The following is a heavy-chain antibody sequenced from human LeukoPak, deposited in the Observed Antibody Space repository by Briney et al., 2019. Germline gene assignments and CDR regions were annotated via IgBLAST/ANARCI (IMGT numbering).Heavy chain of an antibody. J-gene: IGHJ4*02. Sequence: PGRSLRLSCAASGFTFSSYGMHWVRQAPGKGLEWVAVISYDGSNKYYADSVKGRFTISRDNSKNTLYLQMNSLRAEDTAVYYCARDLEHPVDQYYFDYWGQGTLVTVSS. CDR1: GFTFSSYG. V-gene: IGHV3-30*03. D-gene: IGHD6-19*01. CDR2: ISYDGSNK. CDR3: ARDLEHPVDQYYFDY.